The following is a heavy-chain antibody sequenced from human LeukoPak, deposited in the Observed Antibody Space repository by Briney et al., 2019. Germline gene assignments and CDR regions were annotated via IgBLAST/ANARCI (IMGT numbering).Heavy chain of an antibody. D-gene: IGHD1-1*01. J-gene: IGHJ5*02. CDR2: IYYSGST. CDR1: GGSISSSSYY. Sequence: SETLSLTCTVSGGSISSSSYYWGWIRQPPGKGLEWIGSIYYSGSTYYNPSLKSRVTISVDTPKNQFSLKLSSVTAADTAVYYCARTVQLERRWFDPWGQGTLVTVSS. CDR3: ARTVQLERRWFDP. V-gene: IGHV4-39*01.